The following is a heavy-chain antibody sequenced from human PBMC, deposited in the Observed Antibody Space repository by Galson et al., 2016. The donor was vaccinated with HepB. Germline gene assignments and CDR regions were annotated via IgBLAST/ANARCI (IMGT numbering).Heavy chain of an antibody. CDR1: GDSISSNYW. D-gene: IGHD3-22*01. J-gene: IGHJ3*01. V-gene: IGHV4-4*02. CDR2: MFHSGGS. Sequence: SETLSLTCAVFGDSISSNYWWNWVRQSPGRGLEWIGEMFHSGGSNYNPSLKNRVSISVDNSKNQVSLKVISVTAADTAVYFCARRPKKWLIQRDTLDLWGQGTLITVSS. CDR3: ARRPKKWLIQRDTLDL.